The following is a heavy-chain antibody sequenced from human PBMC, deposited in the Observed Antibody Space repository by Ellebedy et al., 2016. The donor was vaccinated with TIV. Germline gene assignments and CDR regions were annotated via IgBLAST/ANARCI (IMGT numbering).Heavy chain of an antibody. Sequence: MPGGSLRLSCAVYGGSLSGYYWSWIRQPPGKGLKWIGEINHSGSTNYNPSLKSRVTISVDTSKNQFSLKLSSVTAADTAVYYCARFYGDYDLDWFDPWGQGTLVTVSS. CDR1: GGSLSGYY. J-gene: IGHJ5*02. V-gene: IGHV4-34*01. CDR3: ARFYGDYDLDWFDP. CDR2: INHSGST. D-gene: IGHD4-17*01.